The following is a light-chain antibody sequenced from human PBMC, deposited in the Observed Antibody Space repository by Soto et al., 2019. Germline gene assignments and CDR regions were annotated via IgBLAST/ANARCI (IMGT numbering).Light chain of an antibody. CDR1: SSDVGDHYY. CDR3: QVWDSSSDHRGYV. V-gene: IGLV2-8*01. Sequence: QSVLAQPPSASGSPGQSVTISCTGTSSDVGDHYYVSWYQQYPGKAPKLIIYEVIKRPSGVPDRFSGSKSGNTASLTVSGLQAEDEADYYCQVWDSSSDHRGYVFGTGTKVTVL. CDR2: EVI. J-gene: IGLJ1*01.